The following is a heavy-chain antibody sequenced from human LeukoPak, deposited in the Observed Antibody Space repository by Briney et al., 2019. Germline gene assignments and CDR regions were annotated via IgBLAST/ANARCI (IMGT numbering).Heavy chain of an antibody. V-gene: IGHV4-39*01. D-gene: IGHD5-24*01. CDR2: IYYSGST. CDR3: ARQNNTYHHYNLGWFDP. CDR1: GGSISSSSYY. Sequence: SETLSLTCTVSGGSISSSSYYWGWIRQPPGKGLEWIGSIYYSGSTYYNPSLKSRVTISVDTSKNQFSLQLSSVTPEDTAVYYCARQNNTYHHYNLGWFDPWGQGTLVTVSS. J-gene: IGHJ5*02.